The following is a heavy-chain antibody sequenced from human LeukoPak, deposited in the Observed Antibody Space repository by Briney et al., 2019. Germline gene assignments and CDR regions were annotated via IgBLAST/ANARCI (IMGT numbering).Heavy chain of an antibody. D-gene: IGHD3-10*01. V-gene: IGHV4-59*02. CDR3: ARDGSGSSNYDYYGMDV. CDR1: GGSVNNYY. CDR2: IYYSGRT. J-gene: IGHJ6*02. Sequence: SETLSLICTVSGGSVNNYYWSWIRQPPGKGLEWIGFIYYSGRTNYNPSLKSRVTISVDTSKNQFTLKMSSVTAADTAVYYCARDGSGSSNYDYYGMDVWGQGTTVTVSS.